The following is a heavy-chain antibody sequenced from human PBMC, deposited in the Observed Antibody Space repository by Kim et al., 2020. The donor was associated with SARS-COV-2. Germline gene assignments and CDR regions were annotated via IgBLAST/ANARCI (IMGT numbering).Heavy chain of an antibody. Sequence: GGTTDSAAPVKGRFTISRDDSKNTLYLQMNSLKTEDTAVYYCTYYYGMDVWGQGTTVTVSS. CDR2: GGTT. CDR3: TYYYGMDV. V-gene: IGHV3-15*01. J-gene: IGHJ6*02.